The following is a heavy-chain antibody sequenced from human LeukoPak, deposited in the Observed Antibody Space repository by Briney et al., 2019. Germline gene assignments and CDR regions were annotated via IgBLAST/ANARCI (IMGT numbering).Heavy chain of an antibody. V-gene: IGHV4-39*07. CDR3: ARRMEHYYDSSGYAFDI. J-gene: IGHJ3*02. CDR2: FYYSGST. CDR1: GGSISSTNYY. D-gene: IGHD3-22*01. Sequence: PSETLSLTCTVSGGSISSTNYYWGWIRQPPGKGLEWIGSFYYSGSTNYNPSLKSRVTISVDTSKNQFSLKLSSVTAADTAVYYCARRMEHYYDSSGYAFDIWGQGTMVTVSS.